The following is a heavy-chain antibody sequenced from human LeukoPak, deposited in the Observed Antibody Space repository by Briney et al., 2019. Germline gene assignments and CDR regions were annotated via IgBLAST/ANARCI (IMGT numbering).Heavy chain of an antibody. Sequence: SETLSLTCAVYGGSFSGYYWSWIRQPPGKGLEWIGEINHSGSTNYNPSLKSRVTISVDTSKNQFSLKLSSVTAADTAVYYCARETGYYYDSSGYPAWGQGTLVTVSS. J-gene: IGHJ4*02. CDR1: GGSFSGYY. V-gene: IGHV4-34*01. CDR2: INHSGST. D-gene: IGHD3-22*01. CDR3: ARETGYYYDSSGYPA.